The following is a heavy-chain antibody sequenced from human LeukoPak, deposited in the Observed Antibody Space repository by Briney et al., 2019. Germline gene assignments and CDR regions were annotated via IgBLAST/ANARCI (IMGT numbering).Heavy chain of an antibody. D-gene: IGHD1-26*01. J-gene: IGHJ4*02. CDR3: ARLSGSYSPH. CDR1: GGSISSSSYY. V-gene: IGHV4-39*01. Sequence: SETLSLTCTVSGGSISSSSYYWGWIRQPPGKGLEWIGSIYYSGSTYYNPSLKSRVTISVDTSKNQFSLKLSSVTAADTAAYYCARLSGSYSPHWGQGTLVTVSS. CDR2: IYYSGST.